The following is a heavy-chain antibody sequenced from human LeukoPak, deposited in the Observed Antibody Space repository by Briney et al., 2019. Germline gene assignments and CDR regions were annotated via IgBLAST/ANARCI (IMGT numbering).Heavy chain of an antibody. CDR3: ARGPTISETGYFDY. Sequence: SETLSPTCAVYGGSFSRYYWSWIRQSPGKGLEWIAEINHRGDTNYNPSVKSRVTISVDTSKNQFSLKVTSLTAADTAVYFCARGPTISETGYFDYWGQGTLVTVSS. D-gene: IGHD1-1*01. CDR2: INHRGDT. CDR1: GGSFSRYY. V-gene: IGHV4-34*01. J-gene: IGHJ4*03.